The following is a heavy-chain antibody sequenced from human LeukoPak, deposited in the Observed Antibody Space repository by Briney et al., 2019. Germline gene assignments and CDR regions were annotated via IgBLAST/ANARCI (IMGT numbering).Heavy chain of an antibody. CDR3: AREKVINNWFDP. CDR2: IIPILGIA. Sequence: SVKVSCKASGGTFSNYAINWVRQAPGQGLEWMGGIIPILGIANYAQKFQGRVTITADKSTSTTYMELSSLRSEDTAVYYCAREKVINNWFDPWGQGTLVTVSS. J-gene: IGHJ5*02. V-gene: IGHV1-69*10. D-gene: IGHD2-21*01. CDR1: GGTFSNYA.